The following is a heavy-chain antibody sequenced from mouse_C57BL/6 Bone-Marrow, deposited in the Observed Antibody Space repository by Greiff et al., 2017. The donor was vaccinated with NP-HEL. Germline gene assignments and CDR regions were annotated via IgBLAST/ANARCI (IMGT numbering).Heavy chain of an antibody. D-gene: IGHD2-2*01. Sequence: EVKLVESGAELVRPGASVKLSCTASGFNIKDDYMHWVKQRPEQGLEWIGWIDPENGDTEYASKFQGKATITADTSSNTAYLQLSSLTSEDTAVYYCTTDGYGVDYWGQGTTLTVSS. CDR1: GFNIKDDY. J-gene: IGHJ2*01. CDR2: IDPENGDT. CDR3: TTDGYGVDY. V-gene: IGHV14-4*01.